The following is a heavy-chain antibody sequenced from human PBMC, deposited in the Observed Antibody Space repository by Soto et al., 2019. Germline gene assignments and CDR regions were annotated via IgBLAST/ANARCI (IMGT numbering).Heavy chain of an antibody. Sequence: SVKVSCKASGGTFSSYAISWVRQAPGQGLEWMGGIIPIFGTANYAQKFQGRVTITADESTSTAYMELSSLRSEDTAVYYCASLVVPAAMGGYYYYGMDVWGQRTTVTVSS. V-gene: IGHV1-69*13. CDR2: IIPIFGTA. CDR1: GGTFSSYA. CDR3: ASLVVPAAMGGYYYYGMDV. D-gene: IGHD2-2*01. J-gene: IGHJ6*02.